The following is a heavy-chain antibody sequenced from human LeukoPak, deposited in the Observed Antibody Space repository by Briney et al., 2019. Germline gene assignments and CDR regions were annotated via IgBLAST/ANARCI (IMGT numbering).Heavy chain of an antibody. CDR2: INHSGST. CDR1: GGSFSGYY. J-gene: IGHJ4*02. Sequence: SETLSLTCGVYGGSFSGYYWSWIRQPPGKGLEWIGEINHSGSTNYNPSLKTRVTISVDTSKIQFSLKLSSVTAADPAVYYCARGLDGSGSYFDYWGQGTLVTVSS. V-gene: IGHV4-34*01. D-gene: IGHD3-10*01. CDR3: ARGLDGSGSYFDY.